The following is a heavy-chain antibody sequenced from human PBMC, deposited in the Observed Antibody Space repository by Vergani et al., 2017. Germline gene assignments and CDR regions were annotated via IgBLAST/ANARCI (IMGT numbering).Heavy chain of an antibody. CDR3: AGATYGSSYYAVGFDQ. J-gene: IGHJ5*02. Sequence: QVQLLESGPGRVKPSETLSLTCAVSGDSIRSYYWSWIRHYPGKGLEWIGYVYPSGNTNYNPSLTSRITMSIDMSKNQFSLNLKSVTAADTAVYFCAGATYGSSYYAVGFDQWGQGTLVTVSS. V-gene: IGHV4-59*01. CDR2: VYPSGNT. D-gene: IGHD3-10*01. CDR1: GDSIRSYY.